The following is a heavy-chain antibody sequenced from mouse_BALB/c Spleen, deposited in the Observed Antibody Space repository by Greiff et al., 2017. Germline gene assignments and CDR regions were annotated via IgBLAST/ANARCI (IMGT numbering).Heavy chain of an antibody. CDR3: AGAYYYGSSYGWFAY. J-gene: IGHJ3*01. D-gene: IGHD1-1*01. CDR2: IYPYNGGT. Sequence: EQLKESGPELVKPGASVKISCKASGYTFTDYNMHWVKQSHGKSLEWIGYIYPYNGGTGYNQKFKSKATLTVDNSSSTAYMELRSLTSEDSAVYYCAGAYYYGSSYGWFAYWGQGTLVTVSA. CDR1: GYTFTDYN. V-gene: IGHV1S29*02.